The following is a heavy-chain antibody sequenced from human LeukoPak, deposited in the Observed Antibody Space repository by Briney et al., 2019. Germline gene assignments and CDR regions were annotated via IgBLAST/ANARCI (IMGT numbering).Heavy chain of an antibody. Sequence: GGSLRLSCAASGFTFSSYGMHWARQAPGKGLEWVAFIRYDGSNKYYADSVKGRFTISRDNSKNTLYLQMNSLRAEDTAVYYCARAVGCSGGSCFFDYWGQGTLVTVSS. CDR3: ARAVGCSGGSCFFDY. J-gene: IGHJ4*02. CDR2: IRYDGSNK. CDR1: GFTFSSYG. V-gene: IGHV3-30*02. D-gene: IGHD2-15*01.